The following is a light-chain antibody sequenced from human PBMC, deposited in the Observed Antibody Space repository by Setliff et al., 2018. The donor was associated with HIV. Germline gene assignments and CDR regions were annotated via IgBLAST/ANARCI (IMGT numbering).Light chain of an antibody. CDR1: TSDVGSYNY. CDR2: DVT. Sequence: LTQPRSVSGSPGQSVTISCTGTTSDVGSYNYVSWYQQHPGKAPKLMIYDVTKRPSGVPDRFSGSKSGNTASLTISGLQIEDEADYFCSSYSINNLYVFASGTKVTVL. J-gene: IGLJ1*01. CDR3: SSYSINNLYV. V-gene: IGLV2-11*01.